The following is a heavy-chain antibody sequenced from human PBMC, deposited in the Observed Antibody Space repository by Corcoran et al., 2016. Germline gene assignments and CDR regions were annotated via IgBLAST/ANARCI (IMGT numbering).Heavy chain of an antibody. CDR2: TYYTSKWDS. CDR1: GDSVSSNSAA. D-gene: IGHD3-16*01. V-gene: IGHV6-1*01. Sequence: QVQLQQSGPGLVKPSQNLSLTCGISGDSVSSNSAAWNWIRQSPSRGLEGLGRTYYTSKWDSDYAVSVKSRLIINAGKSKNQFSLQLNSVTPEETAVYYCARAPPGVGANWFDPWGQGTLLTVSS. CDR3: ARAPPGVGANWFDP. J-gene: IGHJ5*02.